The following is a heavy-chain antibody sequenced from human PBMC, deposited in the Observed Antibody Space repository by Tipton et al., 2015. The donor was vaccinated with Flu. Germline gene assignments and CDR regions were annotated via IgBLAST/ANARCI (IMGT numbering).Heavy chain of an antibody. D-gene: IGHD3-22*01. CDR3: ARVEMPRPGYHDGTGYPIPVFLH. Sequence: GLVKPSETLSLTCSVSGGSINNDKWSWIRQPPGKGLEWIGNIDHSGNSNYNPSLKSRITMSVDTSKKKFSLNVRSVTAADTATYFCARVEMPRPGYHDGTGYPIPVFLHWGQGTLVTVS. CDR1: GGSINNDK. V-gene: IGHV4-59*01. CDR2: IDHSGNS. J-gene: IGHJ1*01.